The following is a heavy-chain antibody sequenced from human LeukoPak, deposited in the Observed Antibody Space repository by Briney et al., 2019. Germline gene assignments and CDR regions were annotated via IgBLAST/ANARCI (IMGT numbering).Heavy chain of an antibody. J-gene: IGHJ4*02. CDR3: ARVGYYYDSSIDY. CDR2: ISSSSSYI. V-gene: IGHV3-21*04. D-gene: IGHD3-22*01. CDR1: GFTFSSYS. Sequence: GGSLRLSCAASGFTFSSYSMNWVRQAPGKGLEWVSSISSSSSYIYYADSVKGRFTISRDNAKNSLYLQMNSLRSEDTAVYYCARVGYYYDSSIDYWGQGTLVTVSS.